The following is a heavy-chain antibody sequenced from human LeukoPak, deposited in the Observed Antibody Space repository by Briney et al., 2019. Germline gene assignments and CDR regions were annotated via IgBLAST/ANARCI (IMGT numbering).Heavy chain of an antibody. V-gene: IGHV3-23*01. D-gene: IGHD1-26*01. J-gene: IGHJ3*02. CDR1: GFTFFSYA. CDR3: AKEGPVGATVQAAFDI. Sequence: PGGSLRLSCAASGFTFFSYAMSWVRHAPGKGLEWVSGISGSSSSTSYADSVKGRFTISRDNSKNTLYLQMNSLRAEDTAVYYCAKEGPVGATVQAAFDIWGQGTMVTVSS. CDR2: ISGSSSST.